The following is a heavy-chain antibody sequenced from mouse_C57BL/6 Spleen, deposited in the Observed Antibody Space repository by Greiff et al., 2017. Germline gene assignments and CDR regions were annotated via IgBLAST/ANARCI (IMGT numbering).Heavy chain of an antibody. CDR1: GYTFTSYG. J-gene: IGHJ1*03. Sequence: QVQLQQSGAELARPGASVKLSCKASGYTFTSYGISWVKQRTGQGLEWIGEIYPRSGNTYYNEKFKGKATLTADKSSSTAYMELRGLTSEDSAVYFCARDDYDRHYWCFDVWGTGTTVTVSS. CDR3: ARDDYDRHYWCFDV. V-gene: IGHV1-81*01. D-gene: IGHD2-4*01. CDR2: IYPRSGNT.